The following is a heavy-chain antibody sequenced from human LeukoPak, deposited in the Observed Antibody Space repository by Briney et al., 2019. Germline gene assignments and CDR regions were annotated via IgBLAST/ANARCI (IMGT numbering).Heavy chain of an antibody. D-gene: IGHD5-12*01. Sequence: GGSLRLSCAASGFTFNNAWMSWVRQAPGKGLEWVGHIKSKTNGGTTDYAAPVKGRFTISRDDSKNTLYLQMNGLKTEDTAVYYCTTSPHRGYSGYDDYWGQGTLVTVSS. CDR3: TTSPHRGYSGYDDY. CDR1: GFTFNNAW. V-gene: IGHV3-15*01. CDR2: IKSKTNGGTT. J-gene: IGHJ4*02.